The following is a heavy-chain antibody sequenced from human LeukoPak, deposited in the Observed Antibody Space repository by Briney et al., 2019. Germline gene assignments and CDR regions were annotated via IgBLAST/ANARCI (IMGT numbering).Heavy chain of an antibody. V-gene: IGHV5-51*01. J-gene: IGHJ3*01. CDR3: ARPNITSYYDSRGYDAFDV. CDR2: IYPDDSDT. Sequence: GESLRISCKGSGYSFTSYWISWVRQMPGKGLEWMGIIYPDDSDTRYSPSFQGQVTISADKSVRTAYLQWSSLKASDTAMYYCARPNITSYYDSRGYDAFDVWGQGTMVTVSS. D-gene: IGHD3-22*01. CDR1: GYSFTSYW.